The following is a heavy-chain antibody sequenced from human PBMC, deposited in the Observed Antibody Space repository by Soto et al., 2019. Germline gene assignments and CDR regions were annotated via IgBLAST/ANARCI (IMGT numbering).Heavy chain of an antibody. J-gene: IGHJ4*02. CDR1: GYTFSSYA. V-gene: IGHV1-3*01. CDR3: ARDTGDGTFDF. D-gene: IGHD7-27*01. CDR2: INAGYGNT. Sequence: ASVKVSCKASGYTFSSYAMHWVRQARGQRLEWMGWINAGYGNTKSSQKFQDRVTISRDTSASTAYMELTSLRSEDTAVYYCARDTGDGTFDFWGQGTLVTVSS.